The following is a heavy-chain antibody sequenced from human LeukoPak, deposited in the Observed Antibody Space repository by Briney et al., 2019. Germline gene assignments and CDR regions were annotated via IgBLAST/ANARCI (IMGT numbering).Heavy chain of an antibody. Sequence: ASVKVSCKASGGTFSIYAISWVRQAPGQGLEWMGGIIPIFGTANYAQKFQGRVTITADESTSTAYMELSSLRSEDTAVYYCARGGSWVSYYYSSGRDVGAKGTTVTVSS. CDR2: IIPIFGTA. CDR1: GGTFSIYA. V-gene: IGHV1-69*01. CDR3: ARGGSWVSYYYSSGRDV. D-gene: IGHD6-13*01. J-gene: IGHJ6*04.